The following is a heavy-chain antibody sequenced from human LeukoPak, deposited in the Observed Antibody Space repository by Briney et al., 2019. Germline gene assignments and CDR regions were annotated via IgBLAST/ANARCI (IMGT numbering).Heavy chain of an antibody. V-gene: IGHV3-9*01. CDR1: GLTLDYYA. Sequence: PGGSLRLSCVASGLTLDYYAMHWVRQAPGKXXXXVAGFSLDTDRIDYADSVKGRFTVSRDNAKNSLYLQMNSLRPEDTAVYYCGKDITPGGMDVWGQGTTVTVSS. CDR3: GKDITPGGMDV. CDR2: FSLDTDRI. J-gene: IGHJ6*02. D-gene: IGHD2-15*01.